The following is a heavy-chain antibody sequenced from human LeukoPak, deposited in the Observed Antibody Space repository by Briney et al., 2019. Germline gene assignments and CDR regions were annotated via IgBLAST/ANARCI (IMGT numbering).Heavy chain of an antibody. CDR2: MYYSGST. D-gene: IGHD3-16*01. CDR3: AKDLYARNYGMDV. CDR1: GGTISSYY. V-gene: IGHV4-59*01. Sequence: SETLSFTCTVSGGTISSYYWSWIRQPPGKGLEWIGFMYYSGSTKYNPSLKSRVTISVDTSKNQFSLKLTSVTAADTAVYYCAKDLYARNYGMDVWGQGTTVTVSS. J-gene: IGHJ6*02.